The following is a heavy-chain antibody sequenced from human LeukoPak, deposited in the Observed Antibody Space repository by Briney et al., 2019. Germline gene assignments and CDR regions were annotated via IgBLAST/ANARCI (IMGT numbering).Heavy chain of an antibody. CDR1: GGSISSYY. CDR2: MYYSGST. Sequence: SGTLSLTCTVSGGSISSYYWSWIRQPPGKGLECIGYMYYSGSTNYNPPLKSRVTISVDTSKNQFSLKLSSVTAADTAVYYCARVLKTGMTGYYSDLWGRGTLVTVSS. CDR3: ARVLKTGMTGYYSDL. V-gene: IGHV4-59*01. D-gene: IGHD3-9*01. J-gene: IGHJ2*01.